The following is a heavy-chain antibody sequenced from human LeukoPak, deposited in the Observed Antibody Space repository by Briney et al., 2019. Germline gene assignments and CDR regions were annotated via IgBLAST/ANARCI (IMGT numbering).Heavy chain of an antibody. Sequence: SETLSLTCTVSGHSISSGYYWGWIRQPPGKGLEWIGSMYHSGSTFHNPSLKSRVTISVDTSKNQVPLQLSSVTAADTAVYYCARSDSSSWLFDYWGQGTLVTVSS. D-gene: IGHD6-13*01. CDR1: GHSISSGYY. J-gene: IGHJ4*02. CDR2: MYHSGST. CDR3: ARSDSSSWLFDY. V-gene: IGHV4-38-2*02.